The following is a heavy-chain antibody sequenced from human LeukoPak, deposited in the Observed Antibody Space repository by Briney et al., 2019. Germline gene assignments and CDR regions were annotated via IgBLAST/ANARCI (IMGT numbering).Heavy chain of an antibody. CDR2: INPNSGGT. Sequence: ASVKVSCKASGYTFTGYYMHWVRQAPGQGLEWMGWINPNSGGTNYAQKFQGRVTMTRDTSISTAYMELSRLRSDDTAVYYCARGVYGDSGWFDPWGQGTLVTVSS. CDR3: ARGVYGDSGWFDP. V-gene: IGHV1-2*02. CDR1: GYTFTGYY. D-gene: IGHD4-17*01. J-gene: IGHJ5*02.